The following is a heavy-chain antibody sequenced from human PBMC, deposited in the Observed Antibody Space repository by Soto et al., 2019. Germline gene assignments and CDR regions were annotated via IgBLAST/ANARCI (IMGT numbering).Heavy chain of an antibody. Sequence: EVQLVESGGGLVQPGGSLRLSCAASGFTFSTYWMHWVRQAPGKGLVWVSRINSDGSSTNYADSVKGRFTISRDNAENTLYLEINHLRAEDTAVYYCARDYYTRLGHCSGGGLPLDYWGQGTLVTVSA. CDR2: INSDGSST. CDR3: ARDYYTRLGHCSGGGLPLDY. CDR1: GFTFSTYW. D-gene: IGHD2-15*01. J-gene: IGHJ4*02. V-gene: IGHV3-74*01.